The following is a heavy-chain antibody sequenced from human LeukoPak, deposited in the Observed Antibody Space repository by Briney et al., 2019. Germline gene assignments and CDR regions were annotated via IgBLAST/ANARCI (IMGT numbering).Heavy chain of an antibody. Sequence: GGSLRLSCAISGFTFTNYWMVWVRQAPGKGLVWVSRINSDGRTTNYADSVKGRFTISRDNAKNTLYLQMNSLRAEDTAIYYCARGPSGGSYDYWGQGTLVTVSS. V-gene: IGHV3-74*01. CDR1: GFTFTNYW. CDR3: ARGPSGGSYDY. J-gene: IGHJ4*02. CDR2: INSDGRTT. D-gene: IGHD3-10*01.